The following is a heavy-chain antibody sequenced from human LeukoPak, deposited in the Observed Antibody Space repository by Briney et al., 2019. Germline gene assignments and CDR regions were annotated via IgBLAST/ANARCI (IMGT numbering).Heavy chain of an antibody. CDR1: GYMFTTSF. J-gene: IGHJ6*02. CDR3: ARPPTNYYGSGSYYYGMDV. Sequence: ASVKVSCKASGYMFTTSFMHWVRQATGQGLEWMGWMNPNSGNTGYAQKFQGRVTMTRNTSISTAYMELSSLRSEDTAVYYCARPPTNYYGSGSYYYGMDVWGQGTTVTVSS. V-gene: IGHV1-8*02. D-gene: IGHD3-10*01. CDR2: MNPNSGNT.